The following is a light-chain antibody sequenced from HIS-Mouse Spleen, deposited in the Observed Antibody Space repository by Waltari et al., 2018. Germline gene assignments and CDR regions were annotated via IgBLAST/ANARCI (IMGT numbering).Light chain of an antibody. V-gene: IGKV1-13*02. Sequence: AIQLTQSPSSLSASVGDRVTITCRASQGISSALAWYQQKPGKAPKLLIYDASSLESGVRSRFSGSGAGTDVTRTISSRQPEEFATEDCQQCNSDPRTVGGGTKVEIK. J-gene: IGKJ4*02. CDR3: QQCNSDPRT. CDR2: DAS. CDR1: QGISSA.